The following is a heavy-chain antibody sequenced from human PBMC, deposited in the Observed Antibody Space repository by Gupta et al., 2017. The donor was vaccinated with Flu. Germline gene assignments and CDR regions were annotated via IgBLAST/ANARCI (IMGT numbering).Heavy chain of an antibody. D-gene: IGHD4-17*01. Sequence: EVQLVESGGGLVQPGGSLRLSCGASGFPLSVYWMIWVRKAPGKGPELVANINRDGSVINYMDVVRGRFTISRDNAKNAVYFQMNSLGVDDTAVYYCARDVGSGDYDSWGQGTLVTVSS. J-gene: IGHJ5*01. V-gene: IGHV3-7*01. CDR1: GFPLSVYW. CDR2: INRDGSVI. CDR3: ARDVGSGDYDS.